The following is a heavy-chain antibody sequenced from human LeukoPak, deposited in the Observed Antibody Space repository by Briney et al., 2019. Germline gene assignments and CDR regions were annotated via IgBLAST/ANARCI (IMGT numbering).Heavy chain of an antibody. CDR2: ISPYNGNT. Sequence: ASVKVSCKASGYTFTSYGISWVRQAPGQGLEWMGWISPYNGNTNYAQKLQGRVTMTTDTSTSTAYIELRSLRCDDTAVYYCAREWYSSGWYSYYYYYMDVWGKGTTVTVSS. V-gene: IGHV1-18*01. D-gene: IGHD6-19*01. J-gene: IGHJ6*03. CDR1: GYTFTSYG. CDR3: AREWYSSGWYSYYYYYMDV.